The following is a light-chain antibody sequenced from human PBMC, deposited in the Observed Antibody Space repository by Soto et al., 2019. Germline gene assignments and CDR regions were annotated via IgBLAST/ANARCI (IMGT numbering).Light chain of an antibody. CDR1: QSISSW. V-gene: IGKV1-5*01. J-gene: IGKJ3*01. CDR3: QQYNSYVFT. CDR2: DAS. Sequence: DIQMTQSPSTLSASVGDRVTITCRASQSISSWLAWYQQKPGKAPKLLIYDASSLESGVPSRFSGSGSGTEFTLTISSLQPDDFATSYCQQYNSYVFTFGPGTKVDIK.